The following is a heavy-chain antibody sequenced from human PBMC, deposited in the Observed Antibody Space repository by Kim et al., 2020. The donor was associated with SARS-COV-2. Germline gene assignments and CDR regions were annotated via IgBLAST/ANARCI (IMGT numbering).Heavy chain of an antibody. CDR3: ARFGSSADY. V-gene: IGHV4-34*01. CDR1: GGSFSGYY. Sequence: SETLSLTCAVYGGSFSGYYWSWIRQPPGKGLEWIGEINHSGSTNYNPSLKSRVTISVDTSKNQFSLKLSSVTAADTAVYYCARFGSSADYWGQGTLVTVSS. J-gene: IGHJ4*02. CDR2: INHSGST. D-gene: IGHD6-6*01.